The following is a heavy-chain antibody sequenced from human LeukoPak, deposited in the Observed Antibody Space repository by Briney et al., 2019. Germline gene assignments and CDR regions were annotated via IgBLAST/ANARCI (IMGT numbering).Heavy chain of an antibody. CDR3: ARDGGYDSSGYHVDY. V-gene: IGHV1-46*01. Sequence: ASVKLSCNASGYTFTSYYMHWVRQAPGQGLEWMGIINPSGGSTSYAQKFQGRVTMTRDTSTSTVYMELSSLRSEDTAVYYCARDGGYDSSGYHVDYWGQGTLVTVSS. J-gene: IGHJ4*02. D-gene: IGHD3-22*01. CDR2: INPSGGST. CDR1: GYTFTSYY.